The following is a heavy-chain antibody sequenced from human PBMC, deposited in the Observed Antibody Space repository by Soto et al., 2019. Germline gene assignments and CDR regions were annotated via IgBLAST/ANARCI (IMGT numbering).Heavy chain of an antibody. D-gene: IGHD3-10*01. Sequence: PSQTLSLTCAISGDSVSSNSAAWNWIRQSPSRGLEWLGRTYYRSKWYNDYAVSVKSRITINPDTSKNQFSLQLNSVTPEDTAVYYCARGHNYYGSGSGGFDYWGQGTLVTVSS. V-gene: IGHV6-1*01. CDR2: TYYRSKWYN. J-gene: IGHJ4*02. CDR1: GDSVSSNSAA. CDR3: ARGHNYYGSGSGGFDY.